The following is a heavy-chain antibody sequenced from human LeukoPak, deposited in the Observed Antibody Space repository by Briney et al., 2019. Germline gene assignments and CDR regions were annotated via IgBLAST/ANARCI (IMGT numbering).Heavy chain of an antibody. CDR3: ARDLYY. V-gene: IGHV3-66*01. Sequence: GESLKISCKGSGYSFTSYWIGWVRQMPGKGLEWVSVIYSGGSTYYADSVKGRFTISRDNSKNTLYLQMNSLRAEDTAVYYCARDLYYWGQGTLVTVSS. CDR2: IYSGGST. CDR1: GYSFTSYW. J-gene: IGHJ4*02.